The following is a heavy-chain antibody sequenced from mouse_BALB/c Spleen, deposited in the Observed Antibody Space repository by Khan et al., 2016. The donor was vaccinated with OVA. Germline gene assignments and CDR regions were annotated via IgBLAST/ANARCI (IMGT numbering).Heavy chain of an antibody. CDR1: GYTFTNYW. CDR2: IFPGTGTT. J-gene: IGHJ3*01. D-gene: IGHD2-1*01. CDR3: ARGYFGNYEFAY. Sequence: MQLQESGAELVKPGASVKLSCKTPGYTFTNYWIQWVKQRPGQGLGWIGEIFPGTGTTYYNENFKAKATLTIDTSSSTAYMQLSSLTSEDSAVYFCARGYFGNYEFAYWGQGTLVTVSA. V-gene: IGHV1S132*01.